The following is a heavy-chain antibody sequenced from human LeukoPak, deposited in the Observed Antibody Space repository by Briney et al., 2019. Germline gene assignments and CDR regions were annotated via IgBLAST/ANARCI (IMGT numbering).Heavy chain of an antibody. CDR2: INPNSGGT. D-gene: IGHD2-15*01. V-gene: IGHV1-2*04. CDR1: GYTFTGYY. Sequence: ASVKVSCKASGYTFTGYYMHWVRQAPGQGLEWMGWINPNSGGTNYAQKFQGWDTMTRDTSISTAYMELSRLRSDDTAVYYCARGRRMIGSSSARRYYYYGMDVWGKGTTVTVSS. J-gene: IGHJ6*04. CDR3: ARGRRMIGSSSARRYYYYGMDV.